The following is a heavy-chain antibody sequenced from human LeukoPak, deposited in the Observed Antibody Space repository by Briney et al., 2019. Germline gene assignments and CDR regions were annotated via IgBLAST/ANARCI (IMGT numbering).Heavy chain of an antibody. D-gene: IGHD3-3*01. J-gene: IGHJ4*02. CDR3: AHKGPRGTIFGVVTLYYFDY. Sequence: SGPTLVKPTQTLTLTCTFSGFSLSTSGAGVGWIRQPPGKALEWLALIYWNDDKRYSPSLKSRLTITKDTSKNQVVLTMTNMDPVDTATYYCAHKGPRGTIFGVVTLYYFDYWGQGTLVTVSS. CDR2: IYWNDDK. V-gene: IGHV2-5*01. CDR1: GFSLSTSGAG.